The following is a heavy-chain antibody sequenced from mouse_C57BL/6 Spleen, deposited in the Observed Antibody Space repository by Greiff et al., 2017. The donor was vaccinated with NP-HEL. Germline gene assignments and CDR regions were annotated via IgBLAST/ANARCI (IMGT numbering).Heavy chain of an antibody. CDR3: ERWEAYGSSYPAWFAY. V-gene: IGHV1-50*01. D-gene: IGHD1-1*01. CDR1: GYTFTSYW. CDR2: IDPSDSYT. Sequence: QVQLQQPGAELVKPGASVKLSCKASGYTFTSYWMQWVKQRPGQGLEWIGDIDPSDSYTNYNQKFKGKATLTVDTSSSTAYMQLSSLTSEDSAVYSCERWEAYGSSYPAWFAYWGKGTLVTVSA. J-gene: IGHJ3*01.